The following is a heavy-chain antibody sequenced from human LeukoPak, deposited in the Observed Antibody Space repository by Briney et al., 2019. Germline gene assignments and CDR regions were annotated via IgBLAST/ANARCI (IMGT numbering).Heavy chain of an antibody. J-gene: IGHJ6*03. CDR2: IYYSGST. Sequence: PSETLSLTCTVSGGSISSYYWSWIRQPPGKGLEWIGYIYYSGSTNYNPSLKSRVTMSVDTSKNQFSLKLSSVTAADTAVYYCAREYYDFWSGTYYYYMDVWGKGTTVTVSS. CDR1: GGSISSYY. CDR3: AREYYDFWSGTYYYYMDV. V-gene: IGHV4-59*12. D-gene: IGHD3-3*01.